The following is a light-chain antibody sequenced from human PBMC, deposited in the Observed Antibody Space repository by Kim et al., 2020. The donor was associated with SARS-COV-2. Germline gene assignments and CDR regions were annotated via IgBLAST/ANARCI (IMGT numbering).Light chain of an antibody. CDR3: ASYTSSNSLV. CDR2: DVT. V-gene: IGLV2-14*03. Sequence: GQSITIACTGTSNDIGLYNYVSWYQLHPGTATKLLIYDVTKRPSGVSDRFAGSKSGNTASLSISGLQTEDESEYFCASYTSSNSLVFGGGTQLTVL. J-gene: IGLJ3*02. CDR1: SNDIGLYNY.